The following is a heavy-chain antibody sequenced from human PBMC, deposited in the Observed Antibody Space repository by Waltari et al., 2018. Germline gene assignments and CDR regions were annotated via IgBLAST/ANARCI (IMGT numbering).Heavy chain of an antibody. CDR1: GYTFTGYY. V-gene: IGHV1-2*06. CDR2: INPNRVGT. J-gene: IGHJ6*03. D-gene: IGHD3-16*01. CDR3: ARVAGGDRYYYYMDV. Sequence: QVQLVQSGAEVKKPGASVKVSCKASGYTFTGYYMHWVRQAPGQGLEWMGRINPNRVGTNYAQKFQGRGTMTRDTSISTAYMDLSRLRSDDTAVYYCARVAGGDRYYYYMDVWGKGTTVTVSS.